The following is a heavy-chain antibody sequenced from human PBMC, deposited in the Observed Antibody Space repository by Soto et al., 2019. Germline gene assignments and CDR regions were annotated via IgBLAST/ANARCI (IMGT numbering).Heavy chain of an antibody. CDR1: GGSISSSSYY. CDR2: IYYSGST. CDR3: ARGSRSRAVAGYTLDN. D-gene: IGHD6-13*01. J-gene: IGHJ4*02. V-gene: IGHV4-39*07. Sequence: PSETLSLTCTVSGGSISSSSYYWGWIRQPPGKGLEWIGSIYYSGSTYYNPSLKSRVTISVDTSKNQFSLKLSSVTAADTAVYYCARGSRSRAVAGYTLDNWGQGILVTVSS.